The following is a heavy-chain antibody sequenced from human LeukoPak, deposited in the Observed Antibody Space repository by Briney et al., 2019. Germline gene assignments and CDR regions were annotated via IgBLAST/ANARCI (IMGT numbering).Heavy chain of an antibody. D-gene: IGHD6-19*01. CDR3: ARAQAHSSGWYSDFDY. V-gene: IGHV3-48*03. Sequence: GGSLRLSCAASGFTFSSYEMNWVRQAPGKGLEWVSHIGSSGSSIYYAASVKGRFTISRDNAKNSLYLQMNSLRAEDTAVYYCARAQAHSSGWYSDFDYWGQGTLVTVSS. CDR2: IGSSGSSI. CDR1: GFTFSSYE. J-gene: IGHJ4*02.